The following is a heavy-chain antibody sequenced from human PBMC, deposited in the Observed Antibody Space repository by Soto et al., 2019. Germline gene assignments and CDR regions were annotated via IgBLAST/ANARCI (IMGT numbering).Heavy chain of an antibody. J-gene: IGHJ4*02. CDR1: GGSISRGGHY. CDR2: IYCSGST. V-gene: IGHV4-31*03. CDR3: ASDRSGSKIDQ. Sequence: SETLSLTCTVSGGSISRGGHYWTRIRQLPGKGLEWIGFIYCSGSTFYNPALQSRVSISVDTSKNHFSLKLSSLTAPDMAVYFSASDRSGSKIDQWGKGTLVTFSS. D-gene: IGHD3-22*01.